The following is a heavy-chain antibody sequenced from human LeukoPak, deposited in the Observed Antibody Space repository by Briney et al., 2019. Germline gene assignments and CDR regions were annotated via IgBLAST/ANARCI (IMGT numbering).Heavy chain of an antibody. CDR1: GFTFDDYG. J-gene: IGHJ4*02. CDR2: ISSSSSYI. CDR3: ARPYCSSTSCLTRDY. Sequence: GGSLRLSCAASGFTFDDYGMSWVRQAPGKGLEWVSSISSSSSYIYYADSVKGRFTISRDNAKNSLYLQMNSLRAEDTAVYYCARPYCSSTSCLTRDYWGQGTLVTVSS. D-gene: IGHD2-2*01. V-gene: IGHV3-21*01.